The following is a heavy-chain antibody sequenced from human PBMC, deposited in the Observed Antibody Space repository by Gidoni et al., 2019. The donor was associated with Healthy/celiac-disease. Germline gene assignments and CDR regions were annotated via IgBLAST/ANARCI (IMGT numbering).Heavy chain of an antibody. Sequence: EVQLVESGGGLVQPGRSLSLSCAASGFTFDDYAMHWVRQAPGKGLEWVSRISWSSGTIGYADSVKGRFTISRDNAKNSLYLQMNSLRAEDTALYYCAKDMSTITATAIGYWGQGTLVTVSS. CDR2: ISWSSGTI. CDR1: GFTFDDYA. CDR3: AKDMSTITATAIGY. V-gene: IGHV3-9*01. J-gene: IGHJ4*02. D-gene: IGHD6-13*01.